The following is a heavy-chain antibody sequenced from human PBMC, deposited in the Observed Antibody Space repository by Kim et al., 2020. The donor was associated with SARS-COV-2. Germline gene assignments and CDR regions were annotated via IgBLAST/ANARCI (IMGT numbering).Heavy chain of an antibody. Sequence: GGSLRLSCAASGFTFSSYSMNWVRQAPGKGLEWVSSISSSSSYIYYADSVKGRFTISRDNAKNSLYLQMNSLRAEDTAVYYCAREVRDEDRPPFDYWGQGTLVTVSS. CDR3: AREVRDEDRPPFDY. CDR2: ISSSSSYI. V-gene: IGHV3-21*01. J-gene: IGHJ4*02. D-gene: IGHD3-22*01. CDR1: GFTFSSYS.